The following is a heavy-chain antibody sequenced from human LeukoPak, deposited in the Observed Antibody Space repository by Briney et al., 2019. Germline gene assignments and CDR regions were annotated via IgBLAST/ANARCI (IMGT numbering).Heavy chain of an antibody. V-gene: IGHV4-59*08. CDR3: ARRGGRVGARNRDAFDI. D-gene: IGHD1-26*01. CDR2: IYYSGST. CDR1: GGSISSYY. Sequence: SETLSLTCTVSGGSISSYYWSWIRQPPGKGLEWIGYIYYSGSTNYNPSLKSRVTISVDASKNQFSLKLSSVTAADTAVYYCARRGGRVGARNRDAFDIWGQGTMVTVSS. J-gene: IGHJ3*02.